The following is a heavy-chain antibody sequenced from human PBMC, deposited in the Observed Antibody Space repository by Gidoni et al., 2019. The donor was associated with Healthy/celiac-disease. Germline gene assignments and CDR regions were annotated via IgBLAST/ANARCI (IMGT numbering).Heavy chain of an antibody. CDR2: ISYDGSNK. Sequence: QVQLVESGGGVVQPGRSLRLSCAASGFTFSSYAMHWVRQAPGKGLEWVAVISYDGSNKYYADSVKGLFTISRDNSKNTLYLQMNSLRAEDTAVYYCARGVATADYWGQGTLVTVSS. CDR1: GFTFSSYA. J-gene: IGHJ4*02. CDR3: ARGVATADY. D-gene: IGHD1-26*01. V-gene: IGHV3-30*01.